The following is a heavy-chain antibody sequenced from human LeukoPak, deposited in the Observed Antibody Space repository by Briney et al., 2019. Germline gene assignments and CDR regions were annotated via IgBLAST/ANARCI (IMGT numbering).Heavy chain of an antibody. J-gene: IGHJ4*02. D-gene: IGHD5-12*01. Sequence: SETLSLTCTVSGGSISSYYWSWIRQPPGKGLEWIGYIYYSGSTNYNPSLKSRVTISVDTSKNQFSLKLSSVTAADTAVYYCARDDIVATYFDYWGQGTLVTVSS. CDR2: IYYSGST. CDR3: ARDDIVATYFDY. V-gene: IGHV4-59*12. CDR1: GGSISSYY.